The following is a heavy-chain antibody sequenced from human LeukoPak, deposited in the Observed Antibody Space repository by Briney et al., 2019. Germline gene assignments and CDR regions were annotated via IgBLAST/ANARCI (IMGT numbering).Heavy chain of an antibody. CDR1: GYTFTSYG. CDR2: ISAYNGNT. D-gene: IGHD3-16*02. J-gene: IGHJ4*02. V-gene: IGHV1-18*01. Sequence: EASVKVSCKASGYTFTSYGISWVRQAPGQGLEWMGWISAYNGNTNYAQKLQGRVTMTTDTSTSTAYMELRSLRSDDTAVYYCARVRDDYVWGSYRQKFDYWGQGTLVTVS. CDR3: ARVRDDYVWGSYRQKFDY.